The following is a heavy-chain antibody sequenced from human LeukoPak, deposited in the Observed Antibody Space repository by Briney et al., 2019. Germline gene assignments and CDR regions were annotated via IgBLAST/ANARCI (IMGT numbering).Heavy chain of an antibody. CDR2: IYTSGST. CDR3: ARGRVEMATIDFDY. D-gene: IGHD5-24*01. CDR1: GDSISSGSYY. V-gene: IGHV4-61*02. Sequence: SQTLSLTCTVSGDSISSGSYYWSWIRQPAGKGLEWIGRIYTSGSTNYNPSLKSRVTISVDTSKNQFSLKLSSVTAADTAMYYCARGRVEMATIDFDYWGQGTLVTVSS. J-gene: IGHJ4*02.